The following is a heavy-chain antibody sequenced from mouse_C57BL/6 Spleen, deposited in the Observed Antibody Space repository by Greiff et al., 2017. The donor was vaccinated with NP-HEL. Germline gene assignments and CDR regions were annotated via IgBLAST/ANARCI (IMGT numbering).Heavy chain of an antibody. CDR1: GYSITSGYY. Sequence: EVKLMESGPGLVKPSQSLSLTCSVTGYSITSGYYWNWIRQFPGNKLEWMGYISYDGSNNYNPSLKNRISITRDTSKNQFFLKLNSVTTEDTATYYCARGRDNLYWGQGTTLTVSS. CDR3: ARGRDNLY. J-gene: IGHJ2*01. D-gene: IGHD1-3*01. CDR2: ISYDGSN. V-gene: IGHV3-6*01.